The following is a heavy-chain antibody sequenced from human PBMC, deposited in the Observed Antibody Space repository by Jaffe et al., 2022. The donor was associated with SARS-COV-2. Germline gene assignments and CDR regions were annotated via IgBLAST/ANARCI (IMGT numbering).Heavy chain of an antibody. CDR3: ARDNGASGIGSFDY. CDR2: VYYSGST. Sequence: QVQLQESGPGLVKPSQTLSLTCTVSGGSISSGAYYWNWIRQHPGKGLEWIAYVYYSGSTYYNPSLKSRVTVSLDTSKNQFSLNLSSVTAADTAVYYCARDNGASGIGSFDYWGQGTLVTVSS. J-gene: IGHJ4*02. V-gene: IGHV4-31*03. D-gene: IGHD3-10*01. CDR1: GGSISSGAYY.